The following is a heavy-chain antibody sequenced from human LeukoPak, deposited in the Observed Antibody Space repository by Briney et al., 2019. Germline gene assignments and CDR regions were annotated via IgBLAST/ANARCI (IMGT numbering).Heavy chain of an antibody. J-gene: IGHJ4*02. CDR3: ARGLYSSSCL. CDR1: GGSFSGYY. V-gene: IGHV4-34*01. CDR2: INHSGST. D-gene: IGHD6-13*01. Sequence: KPSETLPLTCAVYGGSFSGYYWSWIRQPPGKGLEWIGEINHSGSTNYNPSLKSRVTISVDTSKNQFSLKLSSVTAADTAVYYCARGLYSSSCLWGQGTLVTVSS.